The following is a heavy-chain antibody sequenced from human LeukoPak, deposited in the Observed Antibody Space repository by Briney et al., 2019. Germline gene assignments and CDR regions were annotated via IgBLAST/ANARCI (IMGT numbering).Heavy chain of an antibody. D-gene: IGHD2-2*01. J-gene: IGHJ6*02. CDR1: GFTFSSYG. Sequence: GGSLRLSCAASGFTFSSYGMHWVRQAPGKGLEWVAVISYDGSNKYYADSVKGRFTISRDNSKKTLYLQMNSLRAEDTAVYYCAKGLPPSRRYYYYYGMDVWGQGTTVTVS. CDR3: AKGLPPSRRYYYYYGMDV. V-gene: IGHV3-30*18. CDR2: ISYDGSNK.